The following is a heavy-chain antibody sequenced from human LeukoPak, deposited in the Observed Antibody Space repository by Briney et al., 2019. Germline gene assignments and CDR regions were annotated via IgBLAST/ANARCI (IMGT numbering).Heavy chain of an antibody. CDR2: IIPIFGTA. CDR1: GGTFSSYA. J-gene: IGHJ4*02. D-gene: IGHD2-2*01. CDR3: ARAYCSSTSCYAKDY. V-gene: IGHV1-69*01. Sequence: ASVKVSCKASGGTFSSYAISWVRQAPGQGLEWMGGIIPIFGTANYAQKFQGRVTITADESTSTAYMELSSLRSDDTAVYYCARAYCSSTSCYAKDYWGQGTLVTVSS.